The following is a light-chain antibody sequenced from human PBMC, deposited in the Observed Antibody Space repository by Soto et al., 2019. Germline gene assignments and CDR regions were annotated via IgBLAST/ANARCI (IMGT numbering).Light chain of an antibody. J-gene: IGKJ1*01. Sequence: DLHTTQSPSALSGPVGYQMISTAPASQTISSWLAWYQQKPGKAPKLLIYKASTLKSGVPSRFSGSGSGTEFPLTISSLQPDDFATYYCQHYNSYSEAFGQGTKVDIK. CDR3: QHYNSYSEA. CDR2: KAS. CDR1: QTISSW. V-gene: IGKV1-5*03.